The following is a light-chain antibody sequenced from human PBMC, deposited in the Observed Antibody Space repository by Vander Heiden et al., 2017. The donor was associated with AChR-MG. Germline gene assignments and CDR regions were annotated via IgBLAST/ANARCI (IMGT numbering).Light chain of an antibody. J-gene: IGKJ1*01. CDR2: RAS. CDR1: QSVSSSK. CDR3: QQFGSSRWT. V-gene: IGKV3-20*01. Sequence: ALTQSSATLSLSPEERATLSGRASQSVSSSKLAWYQQKAGQAPRRLMYRASSRATGIPDRFSGSGSGTDFTLTISRLEPEDFAVYSCQQFGSSRWTFGPGTKVEIK.